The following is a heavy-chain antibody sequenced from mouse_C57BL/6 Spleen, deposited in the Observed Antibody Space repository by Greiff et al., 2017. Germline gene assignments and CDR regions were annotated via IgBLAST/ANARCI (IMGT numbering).Heavy chain of an antibody. V-gene: IGHV1-64*01. CDR1: GYTFTSYW. CDR3: ARYYEGYYAMDY. J-gene: IGHJ4*01. CDR2: IHPNSGST. Sequence: QVQLQQPGAELVKPGASVKLSCKASGYTFTSYWMPWVKQRPGQGLEWIGMIHPNSGSTNYNEKFKSKATLTVDKSSSTAYMQLSSLTSEDSAVYYCARYYEGYYAMDYWGQGTSVTVSS. D-gene: IGHD1-1*01.